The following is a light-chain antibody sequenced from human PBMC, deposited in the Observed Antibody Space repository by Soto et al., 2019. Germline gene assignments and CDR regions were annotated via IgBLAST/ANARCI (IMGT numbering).Light chain of an antibody. CDR2: DAS. J-gene: IGKJ1*01. CDR3: QQYNNWPPWT. Sequence: EIVMTQSPATLSVSPGERATLSCRASQSVSSNLAWYQQKPGQAPRLLIYDASTRAAGIPAPFSGSGSGTEFTLTISSLQSEDFAIYYCQQYNNWPPWTFGQGTKVEIK. V-gene: IGKV3-15*01. CDR1: QSVSSN.